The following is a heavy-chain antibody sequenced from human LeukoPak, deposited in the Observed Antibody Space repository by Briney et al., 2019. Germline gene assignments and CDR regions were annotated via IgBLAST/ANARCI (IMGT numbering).Heavy chain of an antibody. J-gene: IGHJ3*02. V-gene: IGHV3-23*01. CDR2: ITGRGDST. CDR1: GFTFRSYG. CDR3: AKEMRYYDSSGYPPDAFDI. Sequence: GGSLRLSCAAAGFTFRSYGMTWVRQAPGKGLEWVSSITGRGDSTYYADSVKGRFTISRDNSKNTLYLQMNSLRAEDTAVYYCAKEMRYYDSSGYPPDAFDIWGQGTMVTVSS. D-gene: IGHD3-22*01.